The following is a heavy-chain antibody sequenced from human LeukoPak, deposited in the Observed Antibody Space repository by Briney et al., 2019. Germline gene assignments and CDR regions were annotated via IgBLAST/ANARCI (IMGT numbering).Heavy chain of an antibody. Sequence: GGSLRLSCAAPGFTLNGYWMHWVRQAPGKGLVWVSRINSDGSTTSYADSVKGRFTISRDNSKNTLYPQMNSLRAEDTAVYFCARVATGSYDWFDPWGQGTLVTVSS. CDR1: GFTLNGYW. J-gene: IGHJ5*02. V-gene: IGHV3-74*01. CDR2: INSDGSTT. D-gene: IGHD3-10*01. CDR3: ARVATGSYDWFDP.